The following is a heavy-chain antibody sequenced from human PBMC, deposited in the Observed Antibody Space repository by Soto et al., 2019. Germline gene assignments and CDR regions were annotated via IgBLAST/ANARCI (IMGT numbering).Heavy chain of an antibody. J-gene: IGHJ4*02. CDR2: AYYSGST. V-gene: IGHV4-39*01. D-gene: IGHD3-9*01. Sequence: PSETLSLTCXVXAGSVSSSRYYCGWLRQTPGKGLEGIGSAYYSGSTYYNPSPEGRVTISVDKSKNQFSLKLMSLSAADTAVYYCGRLEGLATISYSFDYWGQGALVTVSS. CDR1: AGSVSSSRYY. CDR3: GRLEGLATISYSFDY.